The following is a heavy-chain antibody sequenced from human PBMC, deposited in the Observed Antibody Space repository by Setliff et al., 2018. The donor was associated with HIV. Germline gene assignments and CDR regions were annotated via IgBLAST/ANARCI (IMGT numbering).Heavy chain of an antibody. D-gene: IGHD3-3*01. CDR2: IRYDDTYK. V-gene: IGHV3-30*02. Sequence: GSLRLSCAASAFTFSSYGMHWVRQAPGKGLEWVAFIRYDDTYKFYADSVKGRFTISRDNSKNTLYLQMNSLRVVDTAVYYCARDSDSGYYNYWGQGTLVTVSS. CDR1: AFTFSSYG. J-gene: IGHJ4*02. CDR3: ARDSDSGYYNY.